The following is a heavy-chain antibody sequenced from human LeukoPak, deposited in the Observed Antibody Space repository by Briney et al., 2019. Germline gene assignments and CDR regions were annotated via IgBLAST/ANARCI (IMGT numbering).Heavy chain of an antibody. CDR2: ISSSSSYI. CDR3: ARGDGSYPDY. Sequence: GGSLRLSCAASGFTFSSYSTNWVRQAPGKGLEWVSSISSSSSYIYYADSVKGRFTISRDNAKNSLYLQMDSLRAEDTAVYYCARGDGSYPDYWGQGTLVTVSS. CDR1: GFTFSSYS. J-gene: IGHJ4*02. D-gene: IGHD1-26*01. V-gene: IGHV3-21*01.